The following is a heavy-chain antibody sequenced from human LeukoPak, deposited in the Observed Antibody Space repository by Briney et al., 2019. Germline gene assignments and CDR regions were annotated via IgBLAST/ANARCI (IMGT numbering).Heavy chain of an antibody. V-gene: IGHV3-7*01. CDR1: GFTFSSYW. D-gene: IGHD4-17*01. J-gene: IGHJ4*02. CDR3: ARDLTVTTNPLDY. Sequence: GGSLRLSRAASGFTFSSYWMSWVRQAPGKGLEWVANIRQDGSEKYYVDSVKGRFTISRDNAKNSLYLQMNSLRAEDTAVYYCARDLTVTTNPLDYWGQGTLVTVSS. CDR2: IRQDGSEK.